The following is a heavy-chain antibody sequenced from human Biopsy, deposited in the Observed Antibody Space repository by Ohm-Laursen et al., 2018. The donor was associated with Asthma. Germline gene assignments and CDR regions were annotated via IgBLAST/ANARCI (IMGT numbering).Heavy chain of an antibody. D-gene: IGHD1-26*01. V-gene: IGHV3-30*18. Sequence: SLRLSCTASGFTFSHYNMNWVRQAPGKGLDWVSVVSFVGSNKNYKDSLEGRFSISRDNSRNKLHLQMKILRAEDTAVCYCAKDFFPGWELRRGPDSWGQGTLVTVSS. CDR2: VSFVGSNK. CDR3: AKDFFPGWELRRGPDS. CDR1: GFTFSHYN. J-gene: IGHJ4*02.